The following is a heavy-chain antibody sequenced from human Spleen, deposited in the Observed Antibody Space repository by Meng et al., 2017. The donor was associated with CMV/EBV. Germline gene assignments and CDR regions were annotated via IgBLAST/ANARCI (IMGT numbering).Heavy chain of an antibody. CDR2: IRSKAKGYAT. CDR1: GSS. V-gene: IGHV3-73*01. J-gene: IGHJ4*02. Sequence: GSSLAGVRPASGKGLEWVGRIRSKAKGYATAYAASVKGSFTISRDDSENTAYLQMNSLRTEDTAVYYCTRPSYYDTSDYYGGPFDHWGQGTLVTVSS. CDR3: TRPSYYDTSDYYGGPFDH. D-gene: IGHD3-22*01.